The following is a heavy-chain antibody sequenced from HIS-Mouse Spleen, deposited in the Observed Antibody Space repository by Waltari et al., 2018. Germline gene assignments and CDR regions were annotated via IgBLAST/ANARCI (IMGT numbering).Heavy chain of an antibody. V-gene: IGHV4-59*08. CDR1: GGSISSYY. Sequence: QVQLQESGPGLVKPSETLSLTCTVSGGSISSYYWSLIRQPPGKGLEWIGYIYYSGSTNYNPSLKSRVTISVDTSKNQFSLKLSSVTAADTAVYYCARGGLLAATYYFDYWGQGTLVTVSS. CDR3: ARGGLLAATYYFDY. CDR2: IYYSGST. J-gene: IGHJ4*02. D-gene: IGHD2-15*01.